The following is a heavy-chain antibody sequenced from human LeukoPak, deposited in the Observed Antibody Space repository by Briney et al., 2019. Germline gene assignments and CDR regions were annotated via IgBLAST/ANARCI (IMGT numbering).Heavy chain of an antibody. CDR2: IYYSGST. CDR1: GGSISSGDYY. CDR3: ARGTRGYEWLYDY. D-gene: IGHD6-19*01. V-gene: IGHV4-30-4*01. Sequence: SETLSLTCTVSGGSISSGDYYWSWIRQPPGKGLEWIGYIYYSGSTYYNPSLKSRVTISVDTSKNQFSLKLSSVTAADTAVYYCARGTRGYEWLYDYWGQGTLVTVSS. J-gene: IGHJ4*02.